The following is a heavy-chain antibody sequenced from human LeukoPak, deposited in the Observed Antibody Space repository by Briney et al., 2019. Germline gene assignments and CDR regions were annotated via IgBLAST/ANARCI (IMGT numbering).Heavy chain of an antibody. D-gene: IGHD2-8*02. J-gene: IGHJ6*03. CDR3: AEHLKDPTGYMDV. CDR1: GGSISSYY. CDR2: IYTSGST. V-gene: IGHV4-4*07. Sequence: SETLSLTCTVSGGSISSYYWSWIRQPAGKGLEWIGRIYTSGSTNYNPSLKSRVTISVDTSKNQFSLKLSSVTAADTAVYYCAEHLKDPTGYMDVWGKGTTVTVSS.